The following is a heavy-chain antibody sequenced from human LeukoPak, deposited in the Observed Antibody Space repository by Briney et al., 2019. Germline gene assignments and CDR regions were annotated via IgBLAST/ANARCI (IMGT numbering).Heavy chain of an antibody. Sequence: PGGSLRLSCAASGFTFSSYGMHWVRQAPGKGLEWVSAISGSGGSTYYADSVKGRFTISRDNSKNTLYLQMNSLRAEDTALYYCAKASSGYFTFDYWGQGTLVTVSS. CDR1: GFTFSSYG. CDR2: ISGSGGST. D-gene: IGHD3-3*01. V-gene: IGHV3-23*01. CDR3: AKASSGYFTFDY. J-gene: IGHJ4*02.